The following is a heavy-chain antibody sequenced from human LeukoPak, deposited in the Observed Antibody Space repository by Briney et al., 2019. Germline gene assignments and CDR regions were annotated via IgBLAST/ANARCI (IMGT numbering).Heavy chain of an antibody. CDR3: ARGRMLYYYDSSGYPFDY. J-gene: IGHJ4*02. CDR2: ISSSSSTI. D-gene: IGHD3-22*01. CDR1: GFTFSSYS. Sequence: GGSLRLPCAASGFTFSSYSMNWVRQAPGKGLEWVSYISSSSSTIYYADSVKGRFTISRDNAKNSLYLQMNSLRAEDTAVYYCARGRMLYYYDSSGYPFDYWGQGSLVTVSS. V-gene: IGHV3-48*01.